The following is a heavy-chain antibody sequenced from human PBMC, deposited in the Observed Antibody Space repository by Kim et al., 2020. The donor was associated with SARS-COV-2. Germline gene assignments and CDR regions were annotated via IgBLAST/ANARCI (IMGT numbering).Heavy chain of an antibody. CDR3: ARDLIRTPHWELDY. D-gene: IGHD1-26*01. J-gene: IGHJ4*02. CDR2: IDPNSGGS. Sequence: ASVKVSCKASGYTFIDYYMHWVRQVPGQGLEWMGRIDPNSGGSNPPQRFQGRITMTRETSISTAYMELSSLRSDDTAIYYCARDLIRTPHWELDYWGQGTLVTVSS. V-gene: IGHV1-2*06. CDR1: GYTFIDYY.